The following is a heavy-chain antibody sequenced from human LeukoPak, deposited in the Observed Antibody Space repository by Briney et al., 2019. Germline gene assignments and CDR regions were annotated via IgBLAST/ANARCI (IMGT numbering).Heavy chain of an antibody. V-gene: IGHV1-2*02. Sequence: DSVKVSCKASGYTFSGTSWYLYWLRQAPGQGLECMGWIHPNNGDTAYAQKFEGRVAMTRDTSISTAYMELRRLRPDDTAVYFCARDGPAQMVDLDYWGQGTLVTVSS. CDR2: IHPNNGDT. CDR1: GYTFSGTSWY. J-gene: IGHJ4*02. D-gene: IGHD3-10*01. CDR3: ARDGPAQMVDLDY.